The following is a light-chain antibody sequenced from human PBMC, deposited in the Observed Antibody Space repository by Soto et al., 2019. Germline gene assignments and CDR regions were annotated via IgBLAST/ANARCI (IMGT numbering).Light chain of an antibody. CDR1: SSDVGHYDY. CDR2: DVS. V-gene: IGLV2-14*03. CDR3: SSYTIISTLV. Sequence: SALTQPASVSGSPGQSITISCTGTSSDVGHYDYVSWYQQHPGKAPKLIIYDVSHRPSGVSNRFSVSKSGNTASLTISGLQAEDEADYYCSSYTIISTLVFGGGTKLTVL. J-gene: IGLJ2*01.